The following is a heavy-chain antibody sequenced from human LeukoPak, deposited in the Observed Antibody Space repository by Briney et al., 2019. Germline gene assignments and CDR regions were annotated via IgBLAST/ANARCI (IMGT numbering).Heavy chain of an antibody. J-gene: IGHJ5*02. CDR1: GASISSGGYF. Sequence: SETLSLTCTVSGASISSGGYFWSWIRQPAGKGVERIGRIETSGSTNYNPSLKSRVTISVDTSKNQFSLKLRSVTAADTAVYYSARALCINGICEWFDPWGQGTLVTVSS. D-gene: IGHD2-8*01. V-gene: IGHV4-61*02. CDR3: ARALCINGICEWFDP. CDR2: IETSGST.